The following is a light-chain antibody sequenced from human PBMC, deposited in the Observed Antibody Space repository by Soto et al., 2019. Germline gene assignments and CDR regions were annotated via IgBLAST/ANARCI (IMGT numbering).Light chain of an antibody. V-gene: IGLV2-23*01. Sequence: QSALTQPASVSGSPGQSITISCTGTSSDVGSYNLVSWYQQHPGKAPKLMIYEGNKRPSGVSNRFSGSKSANTASLPISGLQTEDEADYYCFSYAGTNTLVFGTGTKLTVL. CDR3: FSYAGTNTLV. J-gene: IGLJ1*01. CDR1: SSDVGSYNL. CDR2: EGN.